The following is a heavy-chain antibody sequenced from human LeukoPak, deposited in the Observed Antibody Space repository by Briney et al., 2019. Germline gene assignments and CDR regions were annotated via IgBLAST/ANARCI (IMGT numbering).Heavy chain of an antibody. Sequence: PSETLCLTCTVSGGSISSYYWSWIRQPAGKGLEWIGRIYTSGSTNYNPSLKSRVTMSVDTSKNQFSLKLSSVTAADTAVYYCAREHCSGGSCYSPYYYGMDVWGQGTTVTVSS. V-gene: IGHV4-4*07. CDR3: AREHCSGGSCYSPYYYGMDV. CDR2: IYTSGST. J-gene: IGHJ6*02. CDR1: GGSISSYY. D-gene: IGHD2-15*01.